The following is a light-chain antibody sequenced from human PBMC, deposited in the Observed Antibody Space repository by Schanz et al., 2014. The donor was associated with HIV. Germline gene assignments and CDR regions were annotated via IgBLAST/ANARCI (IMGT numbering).Light chain of an antibody. CDR2: DVS. CDR1: SSDVGGYNY. Sequence: QSALTQPASVSGSPGQSITISCTGTSSDVGGYNYVSWYQQHPGKAPKLMIYDVSNRPSGVSSRFSGSKSGTAASLAISGLQAEDEADYYCSSYTSISTLVFGTGTKLTVL. V-gene: IGLV2-14*01. CDR3: SSYTSISTLV. J-gene: IGLJ1*01.